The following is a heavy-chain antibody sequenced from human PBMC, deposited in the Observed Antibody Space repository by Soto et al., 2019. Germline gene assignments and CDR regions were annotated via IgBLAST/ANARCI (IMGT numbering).Heavy chain of an antibody. V-gene: IGHV2-5*02. CDR1: GFSLTTSGVG. D-gene: IGHD3-22*01. CDR3: TSSSGYRIFDC. CDR2: IFWDDDK. J-gene: IGHJ4*02. Sequence: QITLKESGPTLLKPTQTLTLTCTFSGFSLTTSGVGVGWIRQPPGKALEWLALIFWDDDKRYSPSLKSRLTITTDTSKNQVVLTMTTMDPVDTATYYCTSSSGYRIFDCWGQGTLVTVSS.